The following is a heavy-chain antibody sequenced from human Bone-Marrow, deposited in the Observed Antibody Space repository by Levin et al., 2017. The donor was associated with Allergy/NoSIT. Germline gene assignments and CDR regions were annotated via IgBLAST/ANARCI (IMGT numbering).Heavy chain of an antibody. CDR1: GFSFSSQA. V-gene: IGHV3-30*18. CDR3: AKPKYFGELTNFDY. Sequence: GGSLRLSCAASGFSFSSQAMHWVRQAPGRGLEWVAIISKDESNKYYADSVEGRFTISRDNARNTLFLEMNSLRAEDTAIYYCAKPKYFGELTNFDYWGQGTLVTVSS. D-gene: IGHD3-10*01. J-gene: IGHJ4*02. CDR2: ISKDESNK.